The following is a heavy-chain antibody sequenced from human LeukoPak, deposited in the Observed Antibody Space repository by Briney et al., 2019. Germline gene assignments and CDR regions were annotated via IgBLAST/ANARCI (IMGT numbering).Heavy chain of an antibody. J-gene: IGHJ6*02. CDR1: GGSISSSSHY. V-gene: IGHV4-39*01. D-gene: IGHD2-2*01. CDR2: LYYSGST. Sequence: SETLSLTCTVSGGSISSSSHYWGWIRQPPGKGPEWIGSLYYSGSTYYNPSLKSRVTISVDTSKNQFSLKLSSVTATDTAVYYCARHDCATTNCLYFYGMDVWGQGTTVTASS. CDR3: ARHDCATTNCLYFYGMDV.